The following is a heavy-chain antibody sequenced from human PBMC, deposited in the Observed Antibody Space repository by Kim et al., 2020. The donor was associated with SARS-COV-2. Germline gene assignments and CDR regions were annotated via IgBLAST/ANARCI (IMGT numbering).Heavy chain of an antibody. J-gene: IGHJ5*02. D-gene: IGHD4-17*01. CDR3: ARMYGDYGGRLFDP. CDR1: GGSISSSNW. V-gene: IGHV4-4*02. Sequence: SETLSLTCAVSGGSISSSNWWSWVRQPPGKGLEWIGEIYHSGSTNYNPSLKSRVTISVDKSKNQFSLKLSAVTAADTAVYYCARMYGDYGGRLFDPWGQGTLVTVSS. CDR2: IYHSGST.